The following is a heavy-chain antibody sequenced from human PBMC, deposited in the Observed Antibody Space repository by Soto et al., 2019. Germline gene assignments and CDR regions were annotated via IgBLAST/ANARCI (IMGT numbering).Heavy chain of an antibody. V-gene: IGHV3-74*01. CDR1: EFTFSNYW. CDR3: AINAVAGLHDY. J-gene: IGHJ4*02. D-gene: IGHD6-19*01. CDR2: ISDDGSST. Sequence: GGSLRLSCAASEFTFSNYWMHWVRQAPGKGLVWVSGISDDGSSTTHADSVKGRFTISRDNSKNTLYLQMNSLRAEDTAVYYCAINAVAGLHDYWGQGTPVTVSS.